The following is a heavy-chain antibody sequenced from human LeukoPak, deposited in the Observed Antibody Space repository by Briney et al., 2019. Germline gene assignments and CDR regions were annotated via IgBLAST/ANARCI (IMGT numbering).Heavy chain of an antibody. CDR1: GGSISSGHYY. CDR3: ARDFWSGSNWFDP. D-gene: IGHD3-3*01. Sequence: KPSETLSLTCSVSGGSISSGHYYWAWIRQPPGKGLQWIGSIYYSGTTNYNPSLKSRVTISVDTSMNQFSLKLSSVTAADTAVYYCARDFWSGSNWFDPWGQGTLVTVSS. J-gene: IGHJ5*02. CDR2: IYYSGTT. V-gene: IGHV4-39*07.